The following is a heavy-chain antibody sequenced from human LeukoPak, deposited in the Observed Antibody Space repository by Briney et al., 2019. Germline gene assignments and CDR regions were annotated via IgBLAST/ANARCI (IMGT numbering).Heavy chain of an antibody. CDR1: GFTFSSYG. Sequence: GSLRLSCAASGFTFSSYGMHWVRQAPGKGLEWVAVISYDGSNKYYADSVKGRFTISRDNSKNTLYLQMNSLRAEDTAVYYCAKDVRTHREYSYGEIYGDYWGQGTLVTASS. V-gene: IGHV3-30*18. D-gene: IGHD5-18*01. CDR3: AKDVRTHREYSYGEIYGDY. CDR2: ISYDGSNK. J-gene: IGHJ4*02.